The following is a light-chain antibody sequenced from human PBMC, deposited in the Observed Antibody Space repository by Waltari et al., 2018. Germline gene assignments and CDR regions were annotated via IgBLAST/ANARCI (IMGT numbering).Light chain of an antibody. CDR2: DAS. J-gene: IGKJ1*01. CDR1: QSIGTS. V-gene: IGKV6D-21*02. Sequence: EIVLTQSPDFQSVTPKEKVTITCRASQSIGTSLHWYQQTPDQSPKLIINDASQSIAGVPSRFSGSGSGTGFTLSINSLEAEDAAVYYCHQSNGLPRTFGQGTKVEIK. CDR3: HQSNGLPRT.